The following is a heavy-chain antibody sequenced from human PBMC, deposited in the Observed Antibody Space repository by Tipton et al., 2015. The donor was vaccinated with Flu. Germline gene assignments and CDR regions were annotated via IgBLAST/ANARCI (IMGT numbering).Heavy chain of an antibody. CDR2: IYYSGST. CDR1: GGSISSYY. J-gene: IGHJ2*01. Sequence: GLVKPSETLSLTCTVSGGSISSYYWSWIRQPPGKGLEWIEYIYYSGSTNYNPSLKSRVTISVDTSKNQFSLKLSSVTAADTAVYYCARATVTTGYFDLWGRGTLVTVSS. CDR3: ARATVTTGYFDL. D-gene: IGHD4-17*01. V-gene: IGHV4-59*01.